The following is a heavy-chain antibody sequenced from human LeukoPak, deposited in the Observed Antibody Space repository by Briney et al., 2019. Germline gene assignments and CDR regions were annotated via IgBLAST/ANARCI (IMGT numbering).Heavy chain of an antibody. CDR3: ARDNYDTGGYYFD. CDR2: ISSGGDTT. D-gene: IGHD3-22*01. V-gene: IGHV3-48*03. CDR1: GFTFSSYE. Sequence: GGSLRLSCAASGFTFSSYEMNWVRQAPGKGLDWVSYISSGGDTTYYADSVKGRFTISRDSAKNSLYLQMNSLRAEDTAVYYCARDNYDTGGYYFDWGQGTLVTVSS. J-gene: IGHJ4*02.